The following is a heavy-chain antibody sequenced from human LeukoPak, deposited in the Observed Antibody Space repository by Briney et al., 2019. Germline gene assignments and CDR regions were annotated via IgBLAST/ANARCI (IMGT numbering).Heavy chain of an antibody. CDR2: ISYSGST. Sequence: SETLSLTCTVSGGSISSSAYYWGWIRQSPGKGLEWIGTISYSGSTYYNPSLKSRLTISVDTSKNQFSLRRSSVAAADTAVYYCARHHYFWSGYNNAFDMWGQGIMVAVSS. CDR3: ARHHYFWSGYNNAFDM. V-gene: IGHV4-39*01. D-gene: IGHD3-3*01. J-gene: IGHJ3*02. CDR1: GGSISSSAYY.